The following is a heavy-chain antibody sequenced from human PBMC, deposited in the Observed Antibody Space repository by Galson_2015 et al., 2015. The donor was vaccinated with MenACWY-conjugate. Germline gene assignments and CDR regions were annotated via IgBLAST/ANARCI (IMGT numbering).Heavy chain of an antibody. V-gene: IGHV3-15*07. D-gene: IGHD4-11*01. CDR2: IKNKAAGGTT. Sequence: SLRLSCAASGFTFSSAWMHWVRQAPGKGLEWVGRIKNKAAGGTTDYAAPVKGRFTTSRNDPEKTLYLQISSLKIEDTAVYYCTADVSGYSAYSVADYWGQGTLVTVSS. CDR3: TADVSGYSAYSVADY. CDR1: GFTFSSAW. J-gene: IGHJ4*02.